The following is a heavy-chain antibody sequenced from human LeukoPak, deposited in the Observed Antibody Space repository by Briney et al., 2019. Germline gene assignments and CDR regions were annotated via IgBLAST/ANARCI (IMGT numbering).Heavy chain of an antibody. D-gene: IGHD1-1*01. J-gene: IGHJ3*02. CDR2: ISSSGYTT. CDR1: GFTFGSYE. CDR3: ARDNLEPPYDAFDI. V-gene: IGHV3-48*03. Sequence: GRSLGLSRAASGFTFGSYEMNWVRHAPGKGLEWVSYISSSGYTTYYADSVKGRFTISRDNAKKSLYLQMNSLRVEDTAIYYCARDNLEPPYDAFDIWGQGTMVTVSS.